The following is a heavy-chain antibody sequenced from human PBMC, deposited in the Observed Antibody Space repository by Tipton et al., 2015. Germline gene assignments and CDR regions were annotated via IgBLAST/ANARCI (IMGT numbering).Heavy chain of an antibody. CDR2: TYYRSKWYY. CDR1: GESVSSNSAA. V-gene: IGHV6-1*01. J-gene: IGHJ2*01. D-gene: IGHD4-17*01. CDR3: ARDGDFWYFDL. Sequence: GLVKPSQTLSLTCAISGESVSSNSAAWNWIRRSPSRGLEWLGRTYYRSKWYYDYAVSVKSRITINPDTSKNQFSLHLNSVTPEDTAVYYCARDGDFWYFDLWGRGTLVTVSS.